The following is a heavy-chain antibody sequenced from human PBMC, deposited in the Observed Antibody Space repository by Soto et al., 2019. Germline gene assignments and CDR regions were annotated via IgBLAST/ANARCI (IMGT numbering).Heavy chain of an antibody. Sequence: ASVKVSCKASGYTFTSYGISWVRQAPGQGLEWMGWISAYNGNTNYAQKLQGRVTMTTDTSTSTAYMELRSLRSDDTAVYYCARSRREQWLVLGYYYYMDVWGKGTTVTVSS. CDR2: ISAYNGNT. J-gene: IGHJ6*03. CDR1: GYTFTSYG. V-gene: IGHV1-18*01. D-gene: IGHD6-19*01. CDR3: ARSRREQWLVLGYYYYMDV.